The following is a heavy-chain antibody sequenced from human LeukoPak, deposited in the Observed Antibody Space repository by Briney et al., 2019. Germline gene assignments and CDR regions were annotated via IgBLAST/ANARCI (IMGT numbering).Heavy chain of an antibody. D-gene: IGHD5-12*01. CDR3: ARQSVATLIPWFDP. V-gene: IGHV4-34*01. CDR1: GGSFSGYY. CDR2: INHSGST. J-gene: IGHJ5*02. Sequence: SETLSLTCAVYGGSFSGYYWSWIRQPPGKGLEWIGEINHSGSTNYNPSLKSRVTISVDTSKNQFSLKLSSVTAADTAVYYCARQSVATLIPWFDPWGQGTLVTVSS.